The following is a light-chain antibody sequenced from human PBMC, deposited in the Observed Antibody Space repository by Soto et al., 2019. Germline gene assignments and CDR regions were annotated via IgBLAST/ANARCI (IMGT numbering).Light chain of an antibody. Sequence: QSVLTQPPSVSGAPGQRVTISCTGSSSNIGAGYDVNWYQHVPGTAPKLLIYDNNNRPSGVPDRFSGPKSGTSASLAITGLQAEDEAAYYCQSYDSGLSSYIFGTGTKVTV. CDR2: DNN. CDR1: SSNIGAGYD. J-gene: IGLJ1*01. V-gene: IGLV1-40*01. CDR3: QSYDSGLSSYI.